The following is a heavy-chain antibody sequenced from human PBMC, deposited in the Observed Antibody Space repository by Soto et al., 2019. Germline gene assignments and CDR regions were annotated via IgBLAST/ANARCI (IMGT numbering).Heavy chain of an antibody. Sequence: PGGSLRLSCAASGFTFSDYYMSWIRQAPGKGLVWVSRINTDGSSTNYADSVKGRFTISRDNAKNTVYLQMNSLRAEDTAVYYCARSPGGYYIDWGQGTMVTVSS. CDR1: GFTFSDYY. J-gene: IGHJ3*01. V-gene: IGHV3-74*01. CDR3: ARSPGGYYID. D-gene: IGHD3-9*01. CDR2: INTDGSST.